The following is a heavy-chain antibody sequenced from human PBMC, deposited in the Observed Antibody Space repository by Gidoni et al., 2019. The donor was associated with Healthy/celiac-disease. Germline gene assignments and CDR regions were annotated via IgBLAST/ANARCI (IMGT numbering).Heavy chain of an antibody. D-gene: IGHD3-22*01. J-gene: IGHJ4*02. Sequence: EVQLLESGGGLVQPGGSRRLSGAASGFTVSSYAMSWVRQAPGKGLGWVSAISGSGGSTYYADSVKVRFTISRDNSKNTLYLQMNSLRAEDTAVYYCAKDDSSGSYYRPFDYWGQGTLVTVSS. CDR3: AKDDSSGSYYRPFDY. V-gene: IGHV3-23*01. CDR2: ISGSGGST. CDR1: GFTVSSYA.